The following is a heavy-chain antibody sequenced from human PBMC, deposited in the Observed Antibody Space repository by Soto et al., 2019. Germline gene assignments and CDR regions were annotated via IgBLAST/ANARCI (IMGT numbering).Heavy chain of an antibody. D-gene: IGHD3-10*01. CDR2: IYYSGIT. J-gene: IGHJ4*02. Sequence: QLQLQESGPGLVKPSETLSLTCTVSGVSISNSSYYWGWIRRPPGKGLEWIGTIYYSGITYYNPSLKSRVTISADTSKKQFSLKLPSVTAADTAVYYCARHGSNWGQGTLVSVSS. CDR1: GVSISNSSYY. CDR3: ARHGSN. V-gene: IGHV4-39*01.